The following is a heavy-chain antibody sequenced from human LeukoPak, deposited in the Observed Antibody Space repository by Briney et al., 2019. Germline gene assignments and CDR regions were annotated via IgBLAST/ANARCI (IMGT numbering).Heavy chain of an antibody. V-gene: IGHV4-59*01. CDR1: GGSISSYY. J-gene: IGHJ3*02. CDR2: SYYSGST. Sequence: SETLSLTCTVSGGSISSYYWSWIRQPAGKGLEWIGYSYYSGSTNYNPSLKSRLTLSVDTSKNQFTLKLSSVTAADTAVYYCARGTYLNAFAIWGQGTMVTVSS. CDR3: ARGTYLNAFAI.